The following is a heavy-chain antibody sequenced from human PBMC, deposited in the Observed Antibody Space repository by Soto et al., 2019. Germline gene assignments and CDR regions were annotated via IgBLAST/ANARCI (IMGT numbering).Heavy chain of an antibody. CDR2: IYYIGST. CDR1: GGSISSSNYC. J-gene: IGHJ3*02. V-gene: IGHV4-39*01. CDR3: ARLPRTYCSSTSCYTNAFDI. Sequence: SETLSLTCTVSGGSISSSNYCWGWIRQPPGKGLEWIGSIYYIGSTYYNPSLKSRVTISVDTSKNQFSLKLSSVTAADTAVYYCARLPRTYCSSTSCYTNAFDIWGQGTMVTVSS. D-gene: IGHD2-2*02.